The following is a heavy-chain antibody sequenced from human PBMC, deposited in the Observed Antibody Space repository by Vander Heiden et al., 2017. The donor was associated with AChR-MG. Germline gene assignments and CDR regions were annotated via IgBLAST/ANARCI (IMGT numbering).Heavy chain of an antibody. CDR1: GYSFTSYW. D-gene: IGHD2-2*02. Sequence: EVQLVQSGAEVKKPGESLRISCKGSGYSFTSYWISWVRQRPGKGLGWSGRIDQNDFYTNYSPSFQGHCHVSAEKSISTAYLQWGSLKASDTAMYDCARHNPINCSSTSCYRLGYYYYGMDVWGQGTTVTVAS. CDR3: ARHNPINCSSTSCYRLGYYYYGMDV. J-gene: IGHJ6*02. CDR2: IDQNDFYT. V-gene: IGHV5-10-1*03.